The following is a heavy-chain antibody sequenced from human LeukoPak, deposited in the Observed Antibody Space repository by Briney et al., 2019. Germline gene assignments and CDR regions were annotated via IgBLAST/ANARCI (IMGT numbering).Heavy chain of an antibody. CDR3: AKAQHTAMVRHGDY. Sequence: PGGSLRLSCAASGFTFSNFAMSWVRQAPGKGLEWVSSISGSGGTTYYADSVKGRFPISRDNSKKTLYLQMNSLRAEDTAVYYCAKAQHTAMVRHGDYWGRGTLVTVSS. V-gene: IGHV3-23*01. CDR1: GFTFSNFA. D-gene: IGHD5-18*01. CDR2: ISGSGGTT. J-gene: IGHJ4*02.